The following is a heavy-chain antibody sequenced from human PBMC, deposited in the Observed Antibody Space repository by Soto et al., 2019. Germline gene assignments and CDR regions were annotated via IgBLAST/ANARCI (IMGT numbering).Heavy chain of an antibody. CDR3: ARGGHVVVVTAALDY. J-gene: IGHJ4*02. V-gene: IGHV1-46*01. Sequence: QVQLMQSGAEVKKPGASVKVSCKASGDTFTDYYIHWVRQAPGQGLEWMGTVNPSGGHTTYAQHFLGRVTMTRDTSTSKLYMELTSLTSDDTAVYYGARGGHVVVVTAALDYWGQGTLVTVSS. D-gene: IGHD2-21*02. CDR2: VNPSGGHT. CDR1: GDTFTDYY.